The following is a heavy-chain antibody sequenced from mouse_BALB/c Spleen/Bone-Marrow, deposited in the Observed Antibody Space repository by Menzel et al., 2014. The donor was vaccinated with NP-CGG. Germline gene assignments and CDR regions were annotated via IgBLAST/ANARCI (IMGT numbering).Heavy chain of an antibody. J-gene: IGHJ1*01. CDR3: ARPPYYSGSSSYWYFDV. D-gene: IGHD1-1*01. CDR1: GYTFTDYY. Sequence: QVQLQQSGPELVKPGASVKISCKASGYTFTDYYINWVKQKPGQGLEWIGWIYPGGGNTKYNEKFKGKATLTVDTSSSTAYMQLSSLTSEDTAVYFCARPPYYSGSSSYWYFDVRAAVTTFLVSS. V-gene: IGHV1-84*02. CDR2: IYPGGGNT.